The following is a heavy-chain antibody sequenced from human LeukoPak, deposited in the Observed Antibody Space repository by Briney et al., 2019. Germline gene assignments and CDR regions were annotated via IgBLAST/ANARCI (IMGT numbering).Heavy chain of an antibody. CDR2: INPNDGDT. CDR3: ARANFLYCSSSTCLFDY. J-gene: IGHJ4*02. V-gene: IGHV1-2*02. D-gene: IGHD2-2*01. CDR1: GYTFTDYY. Sequence: ASVKVSCKASGYTFTDYYMHWVRQAPGQGFEWMGWINPNDGDTNYAQKFQGRVTMTRDTSISTAHMEVSRLRYDDTAVYYCARANFLYCSSSTCLFDYWGQGTLVTVSS.